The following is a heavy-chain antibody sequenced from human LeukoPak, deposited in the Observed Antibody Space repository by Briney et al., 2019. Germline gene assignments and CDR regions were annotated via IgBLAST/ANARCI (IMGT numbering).Heavy chain of an antibody. Sequence: GGSLRLSCAASGFTLSSYAMSWVRQAPGKGLEWVSAISVSGNTYHADSVKGRFTISRDSSKNTLYLQMNRLRAEDAAVYYCARDERLLSFLKWGQGTLVTVSS. V-gene: IGHV3-23*01. CDR3: ARDERLLSFLK. D-gene: IGHD3-3*01. CDR2: ISVSGNT. CDR1: GFTLSSYA. J-gene: IGHJ4*02.